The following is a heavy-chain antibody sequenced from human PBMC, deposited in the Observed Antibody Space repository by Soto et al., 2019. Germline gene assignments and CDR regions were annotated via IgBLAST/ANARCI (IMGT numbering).Heavy chain of an antibody. CDR1: GYTLTELS. D-gene: IGHD3-3*01. CDR3: ATEGRNDLNYYYYVMDV. Sequence: ASVKVSGKVSGYTLTELSMHWVRQAPGKGLEWMGGFDPEDGETIYAQKFQGRVTMTEDTSTDTAYMELSSLRSEDTAVYYCATEGRNDLNYYYYVMDVWGQGTTVTVSS. J-gene: IGHJ6*02. CDR2: FDPEDGET. V-gene: IGHV1-24*01.